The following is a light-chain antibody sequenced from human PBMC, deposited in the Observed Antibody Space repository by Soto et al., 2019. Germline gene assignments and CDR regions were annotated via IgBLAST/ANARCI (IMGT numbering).Light chain of an antibody. J-gene: IGLJ2*01. CDR2: EVS. V-gene: IGLV2-8*01. Sequence: QSALTQPPSASGSPGQSVTISCTGTRSDVGGYNFVSWYQQHPGKAPKLMIYEVSERPSGVPDRFSGSKSGNTASLTVSGLQAEDEADYYCSSYAGSNIVVFGGGTKLTV. CDR1: RSDVGGYNF. CDR3: SSYAGSNIVV.